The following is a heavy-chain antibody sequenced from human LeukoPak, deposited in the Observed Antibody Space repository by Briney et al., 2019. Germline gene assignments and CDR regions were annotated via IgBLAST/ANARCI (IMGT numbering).Heavy chain of an antibody. J-gene: IGHJ3*02. V-gene: IGHV4-4*07. D-gene: IGHD3-22*01. Sequence: SETLSLTCTVSGASISSYSWSWVRQPAGKGLEWIGRMYTSGSANYNPSLHSRVTMSVDPSKNHFSLKLSSVTAADTAVYYCASLSSGNAFDIWGQGTMVTVSS. CDR3: ASLSSGNAFDI. CDR2: MYTSGSA. CDR1: GASISSYS.